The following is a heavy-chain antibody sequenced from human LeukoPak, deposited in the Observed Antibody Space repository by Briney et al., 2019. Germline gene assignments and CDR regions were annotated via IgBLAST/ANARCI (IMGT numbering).Heavy chain of an antibody. V-gene: IGHV1-18*01. CDR1: GYTFTSDG. D-gene: IGHD3-10*01. J-gene: IGHJ4*02. CDR2: ISAYNGNT. CDR3: ARVGFTMVRGVILRGYYFDY. Sequence: ASVKVSCKASGYTFTSDGISWVRQAPGQGLEWMGWISAYNGNTNYAQKLQGRVTMTTDTSTSTAYMELRSLRSDDTAVYYCARVGFTMVRGVILRGYYFDYWGQGTLVTVSS.